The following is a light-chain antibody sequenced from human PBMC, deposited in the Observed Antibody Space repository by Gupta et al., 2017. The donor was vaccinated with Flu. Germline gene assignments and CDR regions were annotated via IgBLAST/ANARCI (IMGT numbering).Light chain of an antibody. CDR3: VQDYTYPWT. CDR1: QGIGTD. CDR2: ATS. V-gene: IGKV1-6*01. J-gene: IGKJ1*01. Sequence: AIQITQSPSSLSASVGDRVTITCRASQGIGTDLGWYQQKPGKAPKLLIYATSTLHSGVPSRFSGSGSGTDFTLTISSLQPEDFATYYCVQDYTYPWTFGQGTKVEMK.